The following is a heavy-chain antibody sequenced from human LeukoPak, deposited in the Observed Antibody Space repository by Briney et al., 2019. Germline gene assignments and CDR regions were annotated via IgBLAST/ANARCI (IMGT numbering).Heavy chain of an antibody. V-gene: IGHV1-3*01. Sequence: ASVKVSCKGSGCTFTNYAVHWVRQAPGQRLEWLGWINPGNGDTKYSQNFQGRVTVTSDTSAATAYVELNSLTSEDMAVYYCARERWHCRVNCYSVYYYALDVWGQGTTVTVSS. CDR2: INPGNGDT. CDR3: ARERWHCRVNCYSVYYYALDV. J-gene: IGHJ6*02. D-gene: IGHD2-15*01. CDR1: GCTFTNYA.